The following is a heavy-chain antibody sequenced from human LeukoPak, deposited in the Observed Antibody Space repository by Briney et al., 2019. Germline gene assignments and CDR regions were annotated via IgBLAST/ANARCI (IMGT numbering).Heavy chain of an antibody. D-gene: IGHD4-17*01. V-gene: IGHV4-59*08. Sequence: SETLSLTCIVSGGSISSHYWSWVRQPPGKGLEWIAYIYNIWSTNYNPSLKSRVTISVDTSKNQFSLKLSSVTAADTAVYYCARGIDYGDYVNWFDPWGQGTLVTVSS. CDR2: IYNIWST. J-gene: IGHJ5*02. CDR1: GGSISSHY. CDR3: ARGIDYGDYVNWFDP.